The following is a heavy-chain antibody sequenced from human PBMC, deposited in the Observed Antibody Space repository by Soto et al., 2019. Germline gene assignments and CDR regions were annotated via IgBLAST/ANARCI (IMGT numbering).Heavy chain of an antibody. CDR1: GFTFSSYE. V-gene: IGHV3-48*03. D-gene: IGHD5-18*01. J-gene: IGHJ6*02. Sequence: GSLRLSCAASGFTFSSYEMNWVRQAPGKGLEWVSYISSSGSTIYYADSVKGRFTISRDNAKNSLYLQMNSLRAEDTAVYYCARVPFGKGYSYGPRAYYYGMDVWGQGTTVTVSS. CDR2: ISSSGSTI. CDR3: ARVPFGKGYSYGPRAYYYGMDV.